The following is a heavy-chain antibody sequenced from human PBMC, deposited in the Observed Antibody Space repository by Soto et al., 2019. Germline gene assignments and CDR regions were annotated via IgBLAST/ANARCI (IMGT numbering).Heavy chain of an antibody. CDR1: GFDFNTYG. Sequence: QVQLVESGGGVVQPGRSLRLSCAASGFDFNTYGLHWVRQAPGKGLEWVAAISFDGGSQYYADSVKGRFTISRDKSNSTLYLQLNSLGAEDTATYFCAKDSSVTAAGSGGSFDPWGPGTLVIVS. D-gene: IGHD6-13*01. CDR2: ISFDGGSQ. J-gene: IGHJ5*02. V-gene: IGHV3-30*18. CDR3: AKDSSVTAAGSGGSFDP.